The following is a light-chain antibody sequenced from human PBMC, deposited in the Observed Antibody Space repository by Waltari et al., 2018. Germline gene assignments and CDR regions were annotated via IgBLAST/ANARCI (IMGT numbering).Light chain of an antibody. CDR3: CSYVGLGTYV. CDR2: EVT. CDR1: SSDVGNYTL. V-gene: IGLV2-23*02. Sequence: QSGLAQPASASGSPGQSITITCTGPSSDVGNYTLVSWYQQRPGKAPRLLIYEVTKRAPGTSDRFSAAKSGNTASLSISGLQAQEDEADYYCCSYVGLGTYVFGTGTKVTV. J-gene: IGLJ1*01.